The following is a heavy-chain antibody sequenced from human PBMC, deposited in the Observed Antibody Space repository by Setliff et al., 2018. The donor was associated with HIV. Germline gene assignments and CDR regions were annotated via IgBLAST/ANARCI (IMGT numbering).Heavy chain of an antibody. J-gene: IGHJ4*02. D-gene: IGHD6-13*01. CDR3: ARESPSSSWFYFDY. CDR1: GGSFSDYY. CDR2: INHRGST. Sequence: TSETMSLTCAVYGGSFSDYYWTWIRQSQGKGLEWIGEINHRGSTNYNTSLKSRVTVSVDRSKNQFSLKLGSVTTADTAVYYCARESPSSSWFYFDYWGQGTLVTVSS. V-gene: IGHV4-34*01.